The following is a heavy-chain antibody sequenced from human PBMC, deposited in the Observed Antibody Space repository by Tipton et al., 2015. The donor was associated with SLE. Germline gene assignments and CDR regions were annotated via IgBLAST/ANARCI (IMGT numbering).Heavy chain of an antibody. CDR3: ARHRAYSGYDLFYFDY. CDR2: IFYSGST. V-gene: IGHV4-59*08. Sequence: TLSLTCTVSDGSISNFFWSWIRQPPGKGLEWIGYIFYSGSTNYNPSLKSRVTISVDTSKNQFSLKLSSVTAADTAVYYCARHRAYSGYDLFYFDYWGQGTLVTVSS. D-gene: IGHD5-12*01. J-gene: IGHJ4*02. CDR1: DGSISNFF.